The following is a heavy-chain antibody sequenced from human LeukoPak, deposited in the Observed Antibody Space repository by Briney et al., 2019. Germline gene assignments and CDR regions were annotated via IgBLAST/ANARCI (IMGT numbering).Heavy chain of an antibody. D-gene: IGHD1-26*01. CDR3: ARDHQWELHY. CDR1: GFTVSNNY. Sequence: GGSLTLSCVVSGFTVSNNYMKWVRQAPGKGLEWVSTIYGGGSTYYADSVKGRITISRDNSKNMLYLQMNSLRAEDTAVYYCARDHQWELHYWGQGTLVTVSS. V-gene: IGHV3-53*01. J-gene: IGHJ4*02. CDR2: IYGGGST.